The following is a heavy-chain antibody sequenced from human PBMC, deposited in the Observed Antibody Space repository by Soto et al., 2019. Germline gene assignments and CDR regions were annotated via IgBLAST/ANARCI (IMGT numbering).Heavy chain of an antibody. J-gene: IGHJ6*03. D-gene: IGHD4-17*01. V-gene: IGHV3-7*01. CDR1: GFTFSSYW. CDR3: ARDEFIYGDYGLIYYYYMDV. Sequence: GGSLRLSCAASGFTFSSYWMSWVRQAPGKGLEWVANIKQDGSEKYYVDSVKGRFTISRDNAKNSLYLQMNSLRAEDTAVYYCARDEFIYGDYGLIYYYYMDVWGKGTTVTVSS. CDR2: IKQDGSEK.